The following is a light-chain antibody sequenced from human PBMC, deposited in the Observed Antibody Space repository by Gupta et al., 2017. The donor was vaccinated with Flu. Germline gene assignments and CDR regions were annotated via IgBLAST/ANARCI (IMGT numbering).Light chain of an antibody. V-gene: IGKV3-20*01. Sequence: EIVLTQSPGTLSLSPGERASLSCRASQTISSNYVAGYQQKPGQAPSLLIYGASSRAAGIPDRVSGSGSGTEFTLTISSLEPDDFAVYYCQRYGTSPLTCGGGTKVEI. CDR3: QRYGTSPLT. J-gene: IGKJ4*01. CDR1: QTISSNY. CDR2: GAS.